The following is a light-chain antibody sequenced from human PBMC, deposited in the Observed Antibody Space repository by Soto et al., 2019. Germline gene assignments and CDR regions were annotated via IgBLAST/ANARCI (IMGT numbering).Light chain of an antibody. J-gene: IGKJ3*01. CDR3: QHRYGFT. CDR1: QSFGNY. CDR2: DAS. V-gene: IGKV3-11*01. Sequence: EIVLTQSPATLSLSPGERATLSCRASQSFGNYLAWYQQRPGQAPRLLIHDASHRATGIPARFSGSGTGTDSTLTISSLEPEDFAVYYCQHRYGFTFGPGTKVDI.